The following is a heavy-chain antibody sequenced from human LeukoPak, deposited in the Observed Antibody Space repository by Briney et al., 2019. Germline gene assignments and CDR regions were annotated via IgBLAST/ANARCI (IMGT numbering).Heavy chain of an antibody. D-gene: IGHD2-2*01. V-gene: IGHV4-31*03. Sequence: SETLSLTCTVSGGSISSGGYYWSWIRQHPGKGLEWIGYIYYSGSTYYNPSLKSRVTISVDTSKNQFSLKLSSVTAADTAVYYCAREDCSGTSCNFDYWGQGTLVTVSS. CDR3: AREDCSGTSCNFDY. CDR1: GGSISSGGYY. J-gene: IGHJ4*02. CDR2: IYYSGST.